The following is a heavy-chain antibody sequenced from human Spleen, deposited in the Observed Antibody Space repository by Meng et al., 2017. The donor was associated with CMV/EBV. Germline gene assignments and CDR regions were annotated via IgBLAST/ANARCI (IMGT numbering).Heavy chain of an antibody. CDR2: IYYSGST. D-gene: IGHD6-13*01. CDR1: GFTLSSYA. CDR3: ASAYSSSWYGHWFDP. Sequence: ESLKISCAASGFTLSSYAMSWVRQAPGKGLEWIGYIYYSGSTNYNPSLKSRVTISVDTSKNQFSLKLSSVTAADTAVYYCASAYSSSWYGHWFDPWGQGTQVTVSS. J-gene: IGHJ5*02. V-gene: IGHV4-59*01.